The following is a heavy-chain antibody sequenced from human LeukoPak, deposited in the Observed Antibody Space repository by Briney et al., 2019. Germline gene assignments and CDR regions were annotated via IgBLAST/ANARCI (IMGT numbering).Heavy chain of an antibody. CDR1: GYTFTGYY. V-gene: IGHV1-2*02. CDR3: ARDRAYDSSGYYRDY. Sequence: GASVKVSCKASGYTFTGYYMHWVRQAPGLGLEWMGWINPNSGGTNYAQKFQGRVTMTRDTSISTAYMELSRLRSDDTAVYYCARDRAYDSSGYYRDYWGQGTLVTVSS. CDR2: INPNSGGT. D-gene: IGHD3-22*01. J-gene: IGHJ4*02.